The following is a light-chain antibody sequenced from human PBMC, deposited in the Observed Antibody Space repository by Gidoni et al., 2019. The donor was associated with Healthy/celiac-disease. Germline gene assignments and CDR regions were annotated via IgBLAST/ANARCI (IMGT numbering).Light chain of an antibody. V-gene: IGKV1-39*01. CDR3: QQSYSILWT. J-gene: IGKJ1*01. CDR2: AAS. CDR1: QSISSY. Sequence: DIQMTQSPSSLSASVGDRVTITCRASQSISSYLNWYQQKPGKAPKLLIDAASSLQSGVPSRFSGSGSGTDFTLTISSLQPEDFATYYCQQSYSILWTFGQGTKVEIK.